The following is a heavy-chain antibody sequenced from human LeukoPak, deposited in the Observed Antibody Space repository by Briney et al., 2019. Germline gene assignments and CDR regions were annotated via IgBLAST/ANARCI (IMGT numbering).Heavy chain of an antibody. CDR3: ARESSSSWSQRGWFDP. V-gene: IGHV3-66*01. CDR1: GFTVSSNY. Sequence: PGGSLRLSCAASGFTVSSNYMSWVRQAPGKGLEWVSVIYSGGSTYYADSVKGRFTISRDNSKNTLYLQMNSLRAEGTAVYYCARESSSSWSQRGWFDPWGQGTLVTVSS. J-gene: IGHJ5*02. D-gene: IGHD6-13*01. CDR2: IYSGGST.